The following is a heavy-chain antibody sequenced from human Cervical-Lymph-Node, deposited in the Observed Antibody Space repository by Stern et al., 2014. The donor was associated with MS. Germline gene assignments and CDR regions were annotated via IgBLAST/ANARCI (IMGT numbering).Heavy chain of an antibody. Sequence: QMQLVQSGSELKKPGASVKVFCKASGYSFGNYAMNWLRQAPGQGLEWMGWINTNTGTPTYAQDFTGRFVLSSDTSVSTAYLEISSLKTEDTAVYYCARDGIRKAGATSYDYWGQGTLVTVSS. J-gene: IGHJ4*02. CDR3: ARDGIRKAGATSYDY. D-gene: IGHD1-26*01. V-gene: IGHV7-4-1*02. CDR1: GYSFGNYA. CDR2: INTNTGTP.